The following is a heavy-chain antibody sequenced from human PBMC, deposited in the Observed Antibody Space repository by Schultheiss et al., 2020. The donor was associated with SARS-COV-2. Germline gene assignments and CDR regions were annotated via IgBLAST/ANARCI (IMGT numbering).Heavy chain of an antibody. Sequence: GESLKISCVVSGFTFSSYTMNWVRQAPGKGLEWVSYISSIGSTIYYADSVKGRFTISRDNAKNSLYLQMNSLRAEDTAVYYCARAPWIRLWPLGYWGQGTLVTVSS. CDR2: ISSIGSTI. CDR1: GFTFSSYT. J-gene: IGHJ4*02. D-gene: IGHD5-18*01. V-gene: IGHV3-48*03. CDR3: ARAPWIRLWPLGY.